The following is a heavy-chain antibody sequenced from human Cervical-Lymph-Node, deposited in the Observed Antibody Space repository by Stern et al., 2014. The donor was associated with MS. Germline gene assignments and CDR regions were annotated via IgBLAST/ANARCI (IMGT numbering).Heavy chain of an antibody. CDR2: ISGHNGNT. V-gene: IGHV1-18*01. J-gene: IGHJ6*02. Sequence: VQLLESGPEVKKPGASVKVSCTASGYTFSRYGIGWVRQAPGQGLEWMGWISGHNGNTKYAEKWQDRVTVTTDTSTNTAYMEVRSLTSDDTAVYFCARDAGGYFYAMDVWGQGTTVIVS. CDR3: ARDAGGYFYAMDV. CDR1: GYTFSRYG. D-gene: IGHD3-10*01.